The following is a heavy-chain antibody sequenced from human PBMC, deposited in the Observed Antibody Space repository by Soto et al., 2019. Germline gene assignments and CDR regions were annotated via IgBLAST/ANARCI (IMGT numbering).Heavy chain of an antibody. CDR3: ARDELDYGDYPKIKYYYYYYYYMDV. V-gene: IGHV1-69*04. CDR1: GGTFSSYT. Sequence: GASVKVCCKASGGTFSSYTISWVRHATGKGLEWMGRIIPILGIANYAQKFQGRVTITADKSTSTAYMELSSLRSEDTAVYYCARDELDYGDYPKIKYYYYYYYYMDVWGKGTTVTVSS. J-gene: IGHJ6*03. CDR2: IIPILGIA. D-gene: IGHD4-17*01.